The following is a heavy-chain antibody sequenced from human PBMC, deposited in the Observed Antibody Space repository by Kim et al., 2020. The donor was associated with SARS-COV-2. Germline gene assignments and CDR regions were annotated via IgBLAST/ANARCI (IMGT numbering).Heavy chain of an antibody. CDR3: ARAGIPYYYDSSGQQAFDI. Sequence: ASVKVSCKASGYTFTSYGISWVRQAPGQGLEWMGWISAYNGNTNYAQKLQGRVTMTTDTSTSTAYMELRSLRSDDTAVYYCARAGIPYYYDSSGQQAFDIWGQGTMVTVSS. CDR2: ISAYNGNT. J-gene: IGHJ3*02. V-gene: IGHV1-18*01. D-gene: IGHD3-22*01. CDR1: GYTFTSYG.